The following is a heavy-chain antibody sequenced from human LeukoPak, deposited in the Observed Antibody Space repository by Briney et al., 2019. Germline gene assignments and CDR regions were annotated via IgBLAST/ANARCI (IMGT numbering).Heavy chain of an antibody. V-gene: IGHV4-34*01. J-gene: IGHJ4*02. Sequence: SETLSLTCAVYGGSFSGYYWSWIRQPPGKGLEWIGEINHSGSTNYNPSLKSRVTISVDTSKNQFSLKLSSVTAADTAVYYCARAFGYSYGRTFDYWGQGTLVTVSS. CDR2: INHSGST. CDR3: ARAFGYSYGRTFDY. D-gene: IGHD5-18*01. CDR1: GGSFSGYY.